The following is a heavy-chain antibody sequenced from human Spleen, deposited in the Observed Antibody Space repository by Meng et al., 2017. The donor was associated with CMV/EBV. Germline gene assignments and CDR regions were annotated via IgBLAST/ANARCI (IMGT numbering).Heavy chain of an antibody. CDR1: GFTFSTYG. Sequence: GGSLRLSCAASGFTFSTYGMHWVRQAPGKGLEWVAFISYDGRNKYYADSVKGRFTISTDNSKNTLSLQMNSLRVEDTALYYCAKDRLFHGSGKGYFDYWGQGTLVTVS. J-gene: IGHJ4*02. V-gene: IGHV3-30*02. D-gene: IGHD3-10*01. CDR3: AKDRLFHGSGKGYFDY. CDR2: ISYDGRNK.